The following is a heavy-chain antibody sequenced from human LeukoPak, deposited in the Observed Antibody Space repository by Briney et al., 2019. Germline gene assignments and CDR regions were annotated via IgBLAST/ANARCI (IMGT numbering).Heavy chain of an antibody. Sequence: GASVKVSCKTSGYSFTTYGISWVRQAPGQGLEWMGWISPDNENTKYAENLQGRVTMTTDTSTYTAYMELKSLISDDTAVYYCARTTHYVDIAATIPYGIYYFDYWGQGTLVTVSS. V-gene: IGHV1-18*01. CDR2: ISPDNENT. CDR1: GYSFTTYG. CDR3: ARTTHYVDIAATIPYGIYYFDY. J-gene: IGHJ4*02. D-gene: IGHD5-12*01.